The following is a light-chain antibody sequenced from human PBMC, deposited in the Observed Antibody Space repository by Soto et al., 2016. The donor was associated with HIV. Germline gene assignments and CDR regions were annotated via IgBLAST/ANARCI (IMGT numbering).Light chain of an antibody. CDR1: NIGSKS. CDR2: DDS. J-gene: IGLJ2*01. V-gene: IGLV3-21*03. Sequence: SYELTQAPSVSVAPGKTARIACGGNNIGSKSVHWYQQKPGQAPVLVVYDDSDRPSGIPERFSGSNSGNSATLTISRVEAGDEADYFCQVWDSSTNHVVFGGGTKLTVL. CDR3: QVWDSSTNHVV.